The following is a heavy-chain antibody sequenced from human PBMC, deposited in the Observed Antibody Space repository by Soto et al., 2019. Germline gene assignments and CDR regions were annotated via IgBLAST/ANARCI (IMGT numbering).Heavy chain of an antibody. CDR2: IRNDGSNK. V-gene: IGHV3-33*01. CDR3: ARGVGADEGYFDY. D-gene: IGHD1-26*01. J-gene: IGHJ4*02. CDR1: GFIFSSYG. Sequence: VQLVESGGGVVQPGRSLRLSCAASGFIFSSYGMHWVRQAPGKGLEWVAVIRNDGSNKYYADSVKGRFTISRDNSKNTLYLQMNSLRAEDTAVYYCARGVGADEGYFDYWGQGTPVTVSS.